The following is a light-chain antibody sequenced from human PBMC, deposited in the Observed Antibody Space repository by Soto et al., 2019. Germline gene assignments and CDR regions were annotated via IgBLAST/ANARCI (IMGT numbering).Light chain of an antibody. CDR3: FSYAGSSTYVV. J-gene: IGLJ2*01. V-gene: IGLV2-23*01. CDR2: EGS. CDR1: SSDVGSYNL. Sequence: QSALTQPASVSGSPGQSITISCTGTSSDVGSYNLVSWYQQHPGKAPKLMIYEGSKRPSGVYNRFSGSKSGNTASLTISGLQVEDEADYYCFSYAGSSTYVVFGGGTKVTVL.